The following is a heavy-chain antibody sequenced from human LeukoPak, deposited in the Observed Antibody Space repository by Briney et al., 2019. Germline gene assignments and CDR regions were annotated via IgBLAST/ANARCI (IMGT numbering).Heavy chain of an antibody. Sequence: GGSLRLSCAASGFTFSSYAMSWVRQAPGQGLEWLSAISGSGFSTHYADSVKGRFTISRDNSKTTLFLQMNSLRAEGTALYYCAKDIEVANTGHYFDLWGRGTLVAVSS. V-gene: IGHV3-23*01. CDR2: ISGSGFST. D-gene: IGHD6-19*01. CDR1: GFTFSSYA. J-gene: IGHJ2*01. CDR3: AKDIEVANTGHYFDL.